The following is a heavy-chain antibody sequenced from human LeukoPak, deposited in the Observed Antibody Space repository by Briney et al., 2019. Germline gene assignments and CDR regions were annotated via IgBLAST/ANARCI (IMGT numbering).Heavy chain of an antibody. J-gene: IGHJ4*02. V-gene: IGHV3-7*01. CDR3: ANVPRSTVSY. CDR2: LNEDGSVK. Sequence: GGSLRLSCAASEFSFSTNWMHWVRQTPGKGLEWVAELNEDGSVKYYVDSVKGRFTISRDNAKSLLFLQMYDLRTEDTGVYFCANVPRSTVSYWGRGTLVTVSS. D-gene: IGHD2-2*01. CDR1: EFSFSTNW.